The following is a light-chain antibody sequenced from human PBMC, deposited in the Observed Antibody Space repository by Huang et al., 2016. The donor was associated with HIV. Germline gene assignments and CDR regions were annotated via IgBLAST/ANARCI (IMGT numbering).Light chain of an antibody. CDR2: GAS. CDR1: QSVSSTY. V-gene: IGKV3-20*01. Sequence: ELVLTQSPGTLSLSPGERATLSCRASQSVSSTYLAWYQQKPGQAARLLIYGASSRASGVPDRCSGSGAGTDFTLTSSRLEPEDFAVYYCQQYGSSPTTVGQGTKVEIK. J-gene: IGKJ1*01. CDR3: QQYGSSPTT.